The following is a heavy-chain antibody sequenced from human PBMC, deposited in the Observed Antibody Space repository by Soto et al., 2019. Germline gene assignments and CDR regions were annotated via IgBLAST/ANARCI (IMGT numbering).Heavy chain of an antibody. CDR3: ATYGGDSGGFEYFKY. J-gene: IGHJ1*01. CDR2: ISGSGDT. Sequence: EVQLLESGGGLVQPGGSLRLSCAASGLTFSSYGMTWVRQAPGKRLEWVSAISGSGDTYNVDSLKGRFTISRDNSKSTLFLQMNSLRAEDTAVYYCATYGGDSGGFEYFKYWGQGTLVTVSS. CDR1: GLTFSSYG. V-gene: IGHV3-23*01. D-gene: IGHD2-21*02.